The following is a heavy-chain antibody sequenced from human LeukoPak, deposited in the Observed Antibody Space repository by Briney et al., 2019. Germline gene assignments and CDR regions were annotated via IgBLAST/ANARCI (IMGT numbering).Heavy chain of an antibody. V-gene: IGHV3-21*01. CDR2: ISSSSYI. CDR1: GFTFSSYS. CDR3: ARYSSGRLFDY. D-gene: IGHD6-19*01. Sequence: GGSLRLSCAASGFTFSSYSMNWVRQAPGKGLEWVSSISSSSYIYYADSVKGRFTISRDNAKNSLYLQMNSLRAEDTAVYYCARYSSGRLFDYWGQGTLVTVSS. J-gene: IGHJ4*02.